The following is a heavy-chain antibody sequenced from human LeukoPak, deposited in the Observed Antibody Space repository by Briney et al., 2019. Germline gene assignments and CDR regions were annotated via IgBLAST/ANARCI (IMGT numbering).Heavy chain of an antibody. CDR2: ISTYNGNT. Sequence: ASVKVSCKAPGYTFTSYGVSWVRQPPGQGLEWVGWISTYNGNTNYAQKFQGRVTMTTDTSTTTVFVELRGLRSDGTAVYFCASGRGAVASWRAFDIWGQGTMVTVSS. V-gene: IGHV1-18*01. D-gene: IGHD6-19*01. J-gene: IGHJ3*02. CDR1: GYTFTSYG. CDR3: ASGRGAVASWRAFDI.